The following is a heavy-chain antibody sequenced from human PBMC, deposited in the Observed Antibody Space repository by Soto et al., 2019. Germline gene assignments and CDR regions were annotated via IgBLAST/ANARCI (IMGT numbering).Heavy chain of an antibody. J-gene: IGHJ5*02. Sequence: GGSLRLSCSASGFTFSSYAMHWVRQAPGKGLEYVSAISSNGGSTYYADSVKGRFTISRDNSKNTLYLQMSSLRAEDTAVYYCVKGRHSRNWGSRWFDPWGQGTLVTVSS. CDR2: ISSNGGST. CDR3: VKGRHSRNWGSRWFDP. V-gene: IGHV3-64D*06. CDR1: GFTFSSYA. D-gene: IGHD7-27*01.